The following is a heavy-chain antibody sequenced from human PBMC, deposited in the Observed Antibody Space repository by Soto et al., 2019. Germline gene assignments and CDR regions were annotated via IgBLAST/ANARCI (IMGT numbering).Heavy chain of an antibody. D-gene: IGHD4-4*01. Sequence: QVQLVESGGDLVKPGGSLRLSSAASGFTFTDYYMNWIRQAPGKGLEWISYISSDGTDTHSADSVTGRFTISRDNAKNSVFLQMNSLRDEDTAVYYCARVHSDYAWFFSYWGQGTVVTVSS. CDR1: GFTFTDYY. CDR2: ISSDGTDT. V-gene: IGHV3-11*05. J-gene: IGHJ4*02. CDR3: ARVHSDYAWFFSY.